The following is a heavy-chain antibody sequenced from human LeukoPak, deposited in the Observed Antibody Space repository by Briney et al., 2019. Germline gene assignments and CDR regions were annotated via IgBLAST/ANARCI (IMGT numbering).Heavy chain of an antibody. Sequence: SETLSLTCTVSGGSISSGDYYWSWIRQPPGKGLEWIGYIYHSGSTYYNPSLKSRVTISVDTSKNQFSLKLSSVTAADTAVYYCARVCGSYNGGGLAFDIWGQGTMVTVSS. J-gene: IGHJ3*02. V-gene: IGHV4-30-4*08. CDR3: ARVCGSYNGGGLAFDI. CDR1: GGSISSGDYY. D-gene: IGHD1-26*01. CDR2: IYHSGST.